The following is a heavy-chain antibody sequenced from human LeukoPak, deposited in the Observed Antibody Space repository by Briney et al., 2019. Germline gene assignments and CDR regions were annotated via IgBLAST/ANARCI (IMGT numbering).Heavy chain of an antibody. Sequence: SVKVSCKASLGTFSRYAISWVRQAPGQGLEWMGRIIPIFGKADYAQKFQGRVTITTDESTSTADMELRSLRSEDTAVYYCARDGGLDYYDSSGYYEGSDYWGQGTLVTVSS. J-gene: IGHJ4*02. CDR1: LGTFSRYA. CDR3: ARDGGLDYYDSSGYYEGSDY. V-gene: IGHV1-69*05. D-gene: IGHD3-22*01. CDR2: IIPIFGKA.